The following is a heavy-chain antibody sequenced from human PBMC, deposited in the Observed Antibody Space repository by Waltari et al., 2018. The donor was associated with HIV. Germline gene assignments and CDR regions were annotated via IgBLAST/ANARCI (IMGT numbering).Heavy chain of an antibody. D-gene: IGHD6-13*01. CDR1: GGTFTSYG. CDR2: IIPILGIT. J-gene: IGHJ6*02. Sequence: QVQLVQSGAEVKKTGSSVKVSCKASGGTFTSYGISWVRQAPGQGLEWMGRIIPILGITNYAQKFQGRVTITADKSTSTAYMELRSLRSEDTAVYYCARGAAAGNHFYYGMDVWGQGTTVTVSS. V-gene: IGHV1-69*04. CDR3: ARGAAAGNHFYYGMDV.